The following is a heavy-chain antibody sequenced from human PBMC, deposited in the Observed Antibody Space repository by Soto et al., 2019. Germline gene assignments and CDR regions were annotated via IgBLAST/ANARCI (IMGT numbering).Heavy chain of an antibody. V-gene: IGHV4-59*04. CDR1: GASISSYY. CDR2: IYYSGST. Sequence: PSETLSLTCTASGASISSYYWSWIRQPPGKGLEWIAHIYYSGSTYYNPSLKSRVTISVDTSKNQFSLKLSSVTAADTAVYYCASQYYYGSGSYYPNWFDPWGQGTLVTVS. D-gene: IGHD3-10*01. CDR3: ASQYYYGSGSYYPNWFDP. J-gene: IGHJ5*02.